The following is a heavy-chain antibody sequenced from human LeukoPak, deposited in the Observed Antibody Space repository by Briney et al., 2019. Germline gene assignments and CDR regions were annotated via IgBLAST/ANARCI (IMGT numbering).Heavy chain of an antibody. Sequence: GGSLRLSCAASGFAFSNLAMGWVRPAPGQGREWVSVISDSGSLTHYADSVKGRFTISRDNSKNTLFLQMNSLRAEDTAVYYCAKDARRTNGWYFFDYWGQGTLVTVSS. V-gene: IGHV3-23*01. D-gene: IGHD6-19*01. CDR3: AKDARRTNGWYFFDY. J-gene: IGHJ4*02. CDR2: ISDSGSLT. CDR1: GFAFSNLA.